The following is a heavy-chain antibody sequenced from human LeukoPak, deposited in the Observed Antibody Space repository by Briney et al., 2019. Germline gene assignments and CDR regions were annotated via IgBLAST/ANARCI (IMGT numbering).Heavy chain of an antibody. Sequence: GGSLRLSCAASGFTFSSYSMNWARQAPGKGLEWVANIRHDESEIYYVDSVKGRFTISRDNAKDSLFLQMNSLRAEDTAVYYCARDPGRSGWDYWGQGALVTVSS. V-gene: IGHV3-7*01. CDR3: ARDPGRSGWDY. D-gene: IGHD6-19*01. J-gene: IGHJ4*02. CDR2: IRHDESEI. CDR1: GFTFSSYS.